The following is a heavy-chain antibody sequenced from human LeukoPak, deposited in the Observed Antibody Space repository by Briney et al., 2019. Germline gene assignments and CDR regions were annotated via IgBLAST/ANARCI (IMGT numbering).Heavy chain of an antibody. CDR2: IKSKTDGGTT. Sequence: PGGSLRPSCAASGFTFSNAWMSWVRQAPGKGLEWVGRIKSKTDGGTTDYAAPVKGRFTISRDDSKNTLYLQMNSLKTEDTAVYYCTTGYKDYGRQEAYYFDYWGQGTLVTVSS. CDR1: GFTFSNAW. D-gene: IGHD4-17*01. V-gene: IGHV3-15*01. J-gene: IGHJ4*02. CDR3: TTGYKDYGRQEAYYFDY.